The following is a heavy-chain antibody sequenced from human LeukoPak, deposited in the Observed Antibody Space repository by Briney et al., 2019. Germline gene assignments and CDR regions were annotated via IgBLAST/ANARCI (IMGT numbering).Heavy chain of an antibody. V-gene: IGHV3-53*01. CDR1: GLTVNSNY. Sequence: PGGSLRLSCAASGLTVNSNYMSWVRQAPGKGLEWVSIIYSGGDTNYADSVKGRFTISRDNLKNTLYLQMNSLRAEDTAVYYCARVRAGDYFDYWGQGTLVTVSS. CDR2: IYSGGDT. CDR3: ARVRAGDYFDY. J-gene: IGHJ4*02. D-gene: IGHD3-10*01.